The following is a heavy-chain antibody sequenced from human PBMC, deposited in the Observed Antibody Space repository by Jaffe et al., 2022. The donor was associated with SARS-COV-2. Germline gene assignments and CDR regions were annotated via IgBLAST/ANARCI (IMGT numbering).Heavy chain of an antibody. Sequence: QVQLQQWGAGLLKPSETLSLTCAVYGGSFSGYYWSWIRQPPGKGLEWIGEINHSGSTNYNPSLKSRVTISVDTSKNQFSLKLSSVTAADTAVYYCARGRNGITGTRDYYYYYGMDVWGQGTTVTVSS. J-gene: IGHJ6*02. V-gene: IGHV4-34*01. CDR3: ARGRNGITGTRDYYYYYGMDV. CDR1: GGSFSGYY. CDR2: INHSGST. D-gene: IGHD1-20*01.